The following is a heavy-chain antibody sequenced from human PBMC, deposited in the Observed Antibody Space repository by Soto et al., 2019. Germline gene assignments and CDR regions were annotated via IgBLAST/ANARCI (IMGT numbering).Heavy chain of an antibody. J-gene: IGHJ5*02. CDR2: INPSGGGT. Sequence: GASVKVSCKASGYTFTSYYMHWVRQAPGQGLEWMGIINPSGGGTSYAQKFQGRVTMTRDTSTSTVYMELSSLRSEDTAVYYCVRGLSYSSSWYLAMGLWFDPWGQGILVTVSS. CDR3: VRGLSYSSSWYLAMGLWFDP. CDR1: GYTFTSYY. D-gene: IGHD6-13*01. V-gene: IGHV1-46*01.